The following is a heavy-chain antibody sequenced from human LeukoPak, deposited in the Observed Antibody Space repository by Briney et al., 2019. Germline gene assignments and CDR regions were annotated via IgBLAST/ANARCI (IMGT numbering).Heavy chain of an antibody. CDR2: ISSSASST. Sequence: PGGSLRLSCAASGFTFSNYAMSWVRQAPGKGLEWVSAISSSASSTYHADSVKGRFTISRDNSKNTLYLQMNSLRADDTAVYYCAMKAVPRPRLHDAFDFWGKGTTVTISS. CDR3: AMKAVPRPRLHDAFDF. V-gene: IGHV3-23*01. J-gene: IGHJ6*04. CDR1: GFTFSNYA. D-gene: IGHD5-24*01.